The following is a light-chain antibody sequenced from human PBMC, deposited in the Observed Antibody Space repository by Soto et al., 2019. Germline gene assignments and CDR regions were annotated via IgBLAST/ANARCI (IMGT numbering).Light chain of an antibody. CDR2: TGS. CDR1: QAIDSW. V-gene: IGKV1-12*01. Sequence: DIQITQSPSSVSASVGDRVTITCRWSQAIDSWLAWYQQKPGEAPKLLIFTGSLLHSGVPPRFSGSGSGTDFTLTISSLQPEDFATYYCQQTPSFPPTLGQGTKVDIK. J-gene: IGKJ1*01. CDR3: QQTPSFPPT.